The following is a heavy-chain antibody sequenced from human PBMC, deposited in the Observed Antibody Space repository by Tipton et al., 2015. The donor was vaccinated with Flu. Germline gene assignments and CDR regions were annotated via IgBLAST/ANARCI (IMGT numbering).Heavy chain of an antibody. J-gene: IGHJ4*02. V-gene: IGHV3-33*06. D-gene: IGHD4-17*01. CDR2: IWYDGSNK. CDR3: AKDRQVVTTVTFDFDN. CDR1: GFTFSSYG. Sequence: SLRLSCAASGFTFSSYGMHWVRQAPGKGLEWVAVIWYDGSNKYYIDSVKGRFIISRDNSKKILYLQLNSLRAEDTAVYYCAKDRQVVTTVTFDFDNWGQGSLVTVSS.